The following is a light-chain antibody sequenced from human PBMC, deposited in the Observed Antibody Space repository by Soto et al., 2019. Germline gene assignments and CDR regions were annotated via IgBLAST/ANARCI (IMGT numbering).Light chain of an antibody. CDR3: QQYGSAPRS. J-gene: IGKJ1*01. V-gene: IGKV3-20*01. Sequence: EIVLTQSPGTLSLSPGERATLSCRASHSVTSDYLAWFQHKPGQPPRLVIYHASTKATGTPARFSGRGSGTDFTLTISSLEPEDFAMYYCQQYGSAPRSFDQGTKVEI. CDR1: HSVTSDY. CDR2: HAS.